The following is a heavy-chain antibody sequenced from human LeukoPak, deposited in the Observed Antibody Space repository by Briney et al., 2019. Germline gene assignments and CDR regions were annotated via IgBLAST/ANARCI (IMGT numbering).Heavy chain of an antibody. CDR2: IWYDGSNK. V-gene: IGHV3-33*06. J-gene: IGHJ6*03. Sequence: GGSLRLSCAASGFTFSSYGMHWVRQAPARGLDWVAVIWYDGSNKYYADSVKGRFTISRDNSKNTLYLQTNSMRAEDAAVYYCAKDPPGSYSRDYYYYMDVWGKGTTVTVSS. CDR3: AKDPPGSYSRDYYYYMDV. CDR1: GFTFSSYG. D-gene: IGHD1-26*01.